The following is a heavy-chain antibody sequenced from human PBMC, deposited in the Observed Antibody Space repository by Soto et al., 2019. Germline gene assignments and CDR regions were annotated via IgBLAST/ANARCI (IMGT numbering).Heavy chain of an antibody. CDR3: ARLRIAAAHLDY. Sequence: GESLKISCKGSGYNFTSYWIGCVRQMPGKGLEWMGIIYPGDSDTRYSPSFQGQVTISADKSISTAYLQWSSLEASDTAMYYCARLRIAAAHLDYWGQGTLVTVSS. V-gene: IGHV5-51*01. J-gene: IGHJ4*02. D-gene: IGHD6-13*01. CDR1: GYNFTSYW. CDR2: IYPGDSDT.